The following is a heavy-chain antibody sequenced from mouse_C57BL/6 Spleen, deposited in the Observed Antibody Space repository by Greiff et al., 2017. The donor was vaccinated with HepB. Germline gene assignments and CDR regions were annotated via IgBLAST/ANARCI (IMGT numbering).Heavy chain of an antibody. CDR1: GYTFTSYW. V-gene: IGHV1-59*01. CDR2: IDPSDSYT. J-gene: IGHJ2*01. D-gene: IGHD2-1*01. Sequence: QVQLQQPGAELVRPGTSVKLSCKASGYTFTSYWMHWVKQRPGQGLEWIGVIDPSDSYTNYNQKFKGKATLTVDTSSSTAYMQLSSLTSEDSAVYYCAREGHYGNGYWGQGTTLTVSS. CDR3: AREGHYGNGY.